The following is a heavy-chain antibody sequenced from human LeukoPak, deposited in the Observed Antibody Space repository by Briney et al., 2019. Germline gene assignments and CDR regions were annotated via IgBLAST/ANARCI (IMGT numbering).Heavy chain of an antibody. CDR2: IYASGST. Sequence: SETLSLTCTVSGGSISSSSYYWGWIRQPPGKGLERIGSIYASGSTYYNPPLKSRVTISVDTSKNQFSLKLSSVTAADTAVYYCARPGYSSGWYVYWGQGTLVTVSS. CDR1: GGSISSSSYY. D-gene: IGHD6-19*01. J-gene: IGHJ4*02. V-gene: IGHV4-39*01. CDR3: ARPGYSSGWYVY.